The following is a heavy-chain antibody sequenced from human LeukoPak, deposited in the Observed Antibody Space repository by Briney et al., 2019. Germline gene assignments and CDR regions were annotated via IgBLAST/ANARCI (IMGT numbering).Heavy chain of an antibody. J-gene: IGHJ4*02. CDR3: ARDQGSFDY. Sequence: PGGSLRLSCAASGFTFSSYWMHWIRQAPGKGLVWVSRIHSDGIGTSYADSVRGRFTISRDNAKNTVSLQMNSLRAEDTAVYYCARDQGSFDYWGQGTLVTVSS. V-gene: IGHV3-74*01. CDR1: GFTFSSYW. CDR2: IHSDGIGT.